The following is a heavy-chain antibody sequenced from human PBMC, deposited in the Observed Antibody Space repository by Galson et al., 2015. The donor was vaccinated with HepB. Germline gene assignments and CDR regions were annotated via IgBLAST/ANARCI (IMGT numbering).Heavy chain of an antibody. D-gene: IGHD3-16*02. J-gene: IGHJ6*02. Sequence: SLRLSCAASGFTFSSYWMSWVRQAPGKGLEWVANIKQDGSEKYYVDSVKGRFTISRDNAKNSLYLQMNSLRAEDTAVYYCARDRGRADYDYVWGSYRHDYYGMDVWGQGTTVTVSS. V-gene: IGHV3-7*03. CDR1: GFTFSSYW. CDR3: ARDRGRADYDYVWGSYRHDYYGMDV. CDR2: IKQDGSEK.